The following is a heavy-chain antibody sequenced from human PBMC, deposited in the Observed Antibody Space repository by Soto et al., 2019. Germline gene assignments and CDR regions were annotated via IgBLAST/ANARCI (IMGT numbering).Heavy chain of an antibody. Sequence: GESLKISCQGSGYTFTGHWISWVRQMPGKGLEWMGRIDPGDSYTDYSPTVQGHVNMSADKSINTAYLQWSSLKASDTAVYECTRPTGYDSSLDYWGQGTLVTLSS. V-gene: IGHV5-10-1*01. CDR1: GYTFTGHW. J-gene: IGHJ4*02. CDR3: TRPTGYDSSLDY. CDR2: IDPGDSYT. D-gene: IGHD5-18*01.